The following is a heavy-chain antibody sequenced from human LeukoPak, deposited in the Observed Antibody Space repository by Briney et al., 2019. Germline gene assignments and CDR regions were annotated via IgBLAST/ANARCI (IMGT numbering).Heavy chain of an antibody. Sequence: GGSLRLSCAASGITVSNNHMSWVSQAPGKGLEWVSIVNSDGITYNADSVKGRFIISRDNSKNTVSLEMNRLRVEDTAIYYCAAGWGFLDYWGQGTLVTVSS. J-gene: IGHJ4*02. CDR1: GITVSNNH. V-gene: IGHV3-66*01. CDR2: VNSDGIT. D-gene: IGHD7-27*01. CDR3: AAGWGFLDY.